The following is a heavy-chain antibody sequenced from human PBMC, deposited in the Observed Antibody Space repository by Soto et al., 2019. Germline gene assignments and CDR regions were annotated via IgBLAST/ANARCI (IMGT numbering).Heavy chain of an antibody. CDR2: IYTSGST. V-gene: IGHV4-4*07. D-gene: IGHD1-7*01. CDR1: GGSISSYY. Sequence: QVQLQESGPGLVKPSETLSLTCTVSGGSISSYYWSWIRQPAGKGLEWIGRIYTSGSTNYNPSLKSRVTMSVDTSKNQFSLKLSSVTDADTAVYYCARDRTTANPQYGMDVWGQGTTVTVSS. CDR3: ARDRTTANPQYGMDV. J-gene: IGHJ6*02.